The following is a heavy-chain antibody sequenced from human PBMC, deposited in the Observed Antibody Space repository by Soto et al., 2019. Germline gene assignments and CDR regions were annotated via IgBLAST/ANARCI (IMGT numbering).Heavy chain of an antibody. CDR2: ISWNSGSI. D-gene: IGHD4-17*01. J-gene: IGHJ6*03. V-gene: IGHV3-9*01. CDR3: ARSSDYGHMDV. CDR1: GFTFDDYA. Sequence: GGSLRLSCAASGFTFDDYAMHWVRQAPGKGLEWVSGISWNSGSIGYADSVKGRFTISRDNAKNSLYLQMNSLTAEDTAVYYRARSSDYGHMDVWGKGTTVTVSS.